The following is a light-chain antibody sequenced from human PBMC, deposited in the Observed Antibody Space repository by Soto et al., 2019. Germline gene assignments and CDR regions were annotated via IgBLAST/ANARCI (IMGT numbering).Light chain of an antibody. CDR3: QVRTNWSIA. V-gene: IGKV3D-20*02. Sequence: EVVLTQSPGTLSLSPGERATLSCRASQSVSSNLAWYQQKPGQAPRLLIYGASSRATGIPDRFSGSGSGTDFTLTISRLEPEDFAVYYCQVRTNWSIAFGRGTRLEI. CDR2: GAS. J-gene: IGKJ5*01. CDR1: QSVSSN.